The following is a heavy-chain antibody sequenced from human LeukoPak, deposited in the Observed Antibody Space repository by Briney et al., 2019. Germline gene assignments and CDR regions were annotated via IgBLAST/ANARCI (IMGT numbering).Heavy chain of an antibody. V-gene: IGHV1-2*02. D-gene: IGHD6-19*01. J-gene: IGHJ4*02. CDR2: INPNSGGT. CDR3: ARCLSGSAVAVPIDY. Sequence: GASVKVSCKTSGYTFSDYGIGWVRQAPGQGLEWMGWINPNSGGTNYAQKFQGRVTMTRDTSISTAYMELSRLRSDDTAVYYCARCLSGSAVAVPIDYWGQGTLVTVSS. CDR1: GYTFSDYG.